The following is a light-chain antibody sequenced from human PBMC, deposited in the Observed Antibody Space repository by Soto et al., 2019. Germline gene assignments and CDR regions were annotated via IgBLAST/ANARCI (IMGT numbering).Light chain of an antibody. J-gene: IGKJ4*01. CDR2: KAS. CDR1: QSLLHSNGYNY. V-gene: IGKV2-28*01. CDR3: QQYNSYSPLT. Sequence: DIVMTQSPLSLPVTPGEPASISCRSSQSLLHSNGYNYLDWYLQKPGQSPQLLIYKASTLKSGVPSRFSGSGSGTEFTLTISSLQPDDFATYYCQQYNSYSPLTFGGGTKVDIK.